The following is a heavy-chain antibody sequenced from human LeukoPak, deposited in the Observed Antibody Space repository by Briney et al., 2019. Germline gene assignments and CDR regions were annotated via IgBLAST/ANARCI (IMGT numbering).Heavy chain of an antibody. CDR1: GGSISSSSYY. V-gene: IGHV4-39*01. Sequence: PSETLSLTCTVSGGSISSSSYYWGWIRQPPGKGLEWIGSIYYSGSTYYNPSLKSRVTISVDTSKNQFSLKLSSVTAADTAVYYCARAFTYYYGSGSPTWGQGTLVTVSS. D-gene: IGHD3-10*01. CDR3: ARAFTYYYGSGSPT. CDR2: IYYSGST. J-gene: IGHJ5*02.